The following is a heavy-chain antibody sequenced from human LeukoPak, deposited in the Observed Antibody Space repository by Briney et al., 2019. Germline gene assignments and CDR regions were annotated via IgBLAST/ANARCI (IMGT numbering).Heavy chain of an antibody. V-gene: IGHV3-48*03. J-gene: IGHJ4*02. CDR1: GFTFSSYE. D-gene: IGHD2-15*01. CDR3: ARAGYCSGGSCSLRFDY. CDR2: ISSSGSTI. Sequence: PGGSLRLSWAASGFTFSSYEMNWVRQAPGKGLEWVSYISSSGSTIYYADSVKGRFTISRDNAKNSLYLQMNSLRAEDTAVYYCARAGYCSGGSCSLRFDYWGQGTLVTVSS.